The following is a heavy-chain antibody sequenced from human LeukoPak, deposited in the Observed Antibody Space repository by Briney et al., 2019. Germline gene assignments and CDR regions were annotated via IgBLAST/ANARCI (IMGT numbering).Heavy chain of an antibody. CDR3: TTDYDYDSSGYYYHFDY. J-gene: IGHJ4*02. Sequence: KSGGSLRLSCAASGFTFSNAWMSWVRQAPGKGLEWVGRIKSETDGGTTDYAAPVKGRFTISRDDSKNTLYLQMNSLKTEDTAVYYCTTDYDYDSSGYYYHFDYWGQGTLVTVSS. V-gene: IGHV3-15*01. D-gene: IGHD3-22*01. CDR1: GFTFSNAW. CDR2: IKSETDGGTT.